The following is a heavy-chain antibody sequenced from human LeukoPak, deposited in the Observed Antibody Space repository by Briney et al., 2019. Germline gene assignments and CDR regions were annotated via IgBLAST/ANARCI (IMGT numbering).Heavy chain of an antibody. CDR2: FDPEDGET. D-gene: IGHD4-11*01. J-gene: IGHJ5*02. CDR1: GYTLTELS. Sequence: GASVKVSCKVSGYTLTELSMHWVRQAPGKGLEWMGGFDPEDGETIYAQKFQGRVTMTEDTSTDTAYMELSSLRSEDTAVYYCARETFPQSHSNYRTGFDPWGQGTLVTVSS. V-gene: IGHV1-24*01. CDR3: ARETFPQSHSNYRTGFDP.